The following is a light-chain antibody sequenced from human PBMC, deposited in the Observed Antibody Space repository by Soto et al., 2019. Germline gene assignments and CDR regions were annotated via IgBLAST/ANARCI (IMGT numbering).Light chain of an antibody. CDR1: SSDVGGYNF. J-gene: IGLJ1*01. V-gene: IGLV2-14*01. Sequence: QSVLAQPASVSGSPGQSTTISCTGTSSDVGGYNFVAWYQQHPGKAPKLIIYEVTNRPSGVSDRFSGSKSGNTASLTISGLQAEDESDYYCSSYTSNRGVFGTGTKVTVL. CDR3: SSYTSNRGV. CDR2: EVT.